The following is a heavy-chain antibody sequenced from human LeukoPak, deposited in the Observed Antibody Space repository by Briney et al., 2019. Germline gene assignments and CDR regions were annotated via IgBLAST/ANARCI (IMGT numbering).Heavy chain of an antibody. CDR2: IYYSGST. CDR1: GGSFSGYY. V-gene: IGHV4-59*01. Sequence: PSETLSLTCAVYGGSFSGYYWSWIRQPPGKGLEWIGYIYYSGSTNYNPSLKSRVTISVDTSKNQFSLKLSSVTAADTAVYYCARVVQGYSSGWYFMQGWFDPWGQGTLVTVSS. CDR3: ARVVQGYSSGWYFMQGWFDP. D-gene: IGHD6-19*01. J-gene: IGHJ5*02.